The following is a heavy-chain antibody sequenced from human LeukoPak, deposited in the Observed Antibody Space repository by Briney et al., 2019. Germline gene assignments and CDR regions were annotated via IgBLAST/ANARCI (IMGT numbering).Heavy chain of an antibody. J-gene: IGHJ4*02. D-gene: IGHD5-18*01. V-gene: IGHV1-46*01. CDR3: ARTGSSYDYYY. CDR1: GGTFSSYA. CDR2: IDPSGRST. Sequence: ASVKVSFKASGGTFSSYAISWVRQAPGQGLEWMGIIDPSGRSTTYAQKFQGRVTMTSDTSTSTVYMDLSSLRSEDTAVYYCARTGSSYDYYYWGQGTLVTVSS.